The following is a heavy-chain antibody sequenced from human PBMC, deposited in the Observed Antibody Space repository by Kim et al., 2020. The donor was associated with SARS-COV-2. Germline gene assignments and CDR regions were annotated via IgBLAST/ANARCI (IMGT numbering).Heavy chain of an antibody. CDR1: GYTFTSYG. CDR2: ISAYNGNT. CDR3: ARDGLLWFGELSLIYYYYYGMDV. J-gene: IGHJ6*02. V-gene: IGHV1-18*01. D-gene: IGHD3-10*01. Sequence: ASVKVSCKASGYTFTSYGISWVRQAPGQGLEWMGWISAYNGNTNYAQKLQGRVTMTTDTSTSTAYMELRSLRSDDTAVYYCARDGLLWFGELSLIYYYYYGMDVWGQGTTVTVSS.